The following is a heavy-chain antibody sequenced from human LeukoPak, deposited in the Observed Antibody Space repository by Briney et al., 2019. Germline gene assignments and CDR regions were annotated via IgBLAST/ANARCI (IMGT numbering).Heavy chain of an antibody. V-gene: IGHV4-59*01. Sequence: SETLSLTCTVSGGSISTYYWTWIRQPPGQGLEWIGYIYYSGSTNYNPSLKSRVTMSVDTSKNQFSLKLNSVTAADTAVYYCARDKLGLPVDYWGGRTPVTVSS. CDR2: IYYSGST. D-gene: IGHD3-16*01. CDR1: GGSISTYY. CDR3: ARDKLGLPVDY. J-gene: IGHJ4*02.